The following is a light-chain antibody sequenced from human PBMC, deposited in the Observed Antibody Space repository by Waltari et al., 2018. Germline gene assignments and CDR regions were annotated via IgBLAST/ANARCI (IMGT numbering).Light chain of an antibody. CDR2: EVS. CDR3: TSYRRSTTLSV. J-gene: IGLJ1*01. CDR1: LADIGAYNS. Sequence: QSALTQPASLSGPPGQSITLSCTGTLADIGAYNSLPWYQQHPGSAPTPLIYEVSNRPSGISHRFSASKSGNTASLTISGLQAEDEADYYCTSYRRSTTLSVFGTGTEVTVL. V-gene: IGLV2-14*01.